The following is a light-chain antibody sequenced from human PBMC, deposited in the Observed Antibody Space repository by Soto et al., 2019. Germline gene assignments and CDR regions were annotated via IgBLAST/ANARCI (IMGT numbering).Light chain of an antibody. CDR1: QNIRNW. CDR3: QQYNSSST. V-gene: IGKV1-5*01. Sequence: DIEMTQSPSTLSASVGGSATLTCRASQNIRNWLAWYQQKPRKAPNPLIDDASSLKGGVPARCSGSGSGTEFTLTISSLQPDDFATYYCQQYNSSSTFGQGTRLEIK. CDR2: DAS. J-gene: IGKJ5*01.